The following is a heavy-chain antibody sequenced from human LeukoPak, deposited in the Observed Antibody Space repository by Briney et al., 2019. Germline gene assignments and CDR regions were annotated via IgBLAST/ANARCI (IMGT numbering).Heavy chain of an antibody. CDR1: GYSISSGYY. CDR2: IYHGGST. V-gene: IGHV4-38-2*02. D-gene: IGHD3-10*01. J-gene: IGHJ3*02. CDR3: ARDRGHYYGSGSYNAFDI. Sequence: SETLSLTCTVSGYSISSGYYWGWIRQPPGKGLEWIESIYHGGSTYYNPSLKSRVSISVDTSKNQFSLKLSSVTAADTAVYYCARDRGHYYGSGSYNAFDIWGQGTMVTVSS.